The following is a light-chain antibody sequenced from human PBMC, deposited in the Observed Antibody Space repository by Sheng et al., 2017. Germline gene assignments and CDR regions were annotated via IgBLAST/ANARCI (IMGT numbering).Light chain of an antibody. V-gene: IGKV1-33*01. J-gene: IGKJ2*01. CDR2: DAS. CDR1: QDISNY. Sequence: DIQMTQSPSSLSASVGDRVTITCQASQDISNYLNWYQQRPGKAPKLLIYDASNLETGVPSRFSGTGSGTHFSFTISSLQPEDIATYYCQQYDDLYTFGQGTKLEI. CDR3: QQYDDLYT.